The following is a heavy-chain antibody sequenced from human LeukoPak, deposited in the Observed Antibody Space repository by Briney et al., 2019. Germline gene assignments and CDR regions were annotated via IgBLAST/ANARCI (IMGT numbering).Heavy chain of an antibody. V-gene: IGHV1-18*01. J-gene: IGHJ4*02. D-gene: IGHD3-22*01. CDR3: ARDRGAQTFYFDSSGYYRGRTISRFDY. CDR1: GYTFTNYG. CDR2: ISCYNGNT. Sequence: ASVKVSCKTSGYTFTNYGISWVRQAPGQGLEWMGWISCYNGNTNYAQKLRGRVTMTTDTSTSTAYMEVRSLRSDDTAVYYCARDRGAQTFYFDSSGYYRGRTISRFDYWGQGTLVTVSS.